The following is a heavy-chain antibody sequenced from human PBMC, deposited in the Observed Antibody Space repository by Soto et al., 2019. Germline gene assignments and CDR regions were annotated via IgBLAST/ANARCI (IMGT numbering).Heavy chain of an antibody. CDR2: INPSGGST. J-gene: IGHJ5*02. D-gene: IGHD4-17*01. V-gene: IGHV1-46*01. CDR3: ARASDYGDYVRFARFDP. CDR1: GYTFTSYY. Sequence: QVQLVQSGAEVKKPGASVKVSCKASGYTFTSYYMHWVRQAPGQGLEWMGIINPSGGSTSYAQKFQGRVTMTRDTSTSTVYMELSSLRSEDTAVYYCARASDYGDYVRFARFDPWGQGTLVTVSS.